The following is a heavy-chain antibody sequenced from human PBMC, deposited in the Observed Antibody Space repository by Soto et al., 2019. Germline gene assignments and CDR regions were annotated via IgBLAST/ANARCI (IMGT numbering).Heavy chain of an antibody. V-gene: IGHV3-21*01. CDR3: ARDAQFFGVVIYAFDI. Sequence: GGSLRLSCAASGFTFSSYSMNWVRQAPGKGLEWVSSISSSSSYIYYADSVKGRFTISRDNAKNSLYLQMNSLRSEDTAVYYCARDAQFFGVVIYAFDIWGQGTMVTVSS. D-gene: IGHD3-3*01. J-gene: IGHJ3*02. CDR2: ISSSSSYI. CDR1: GFTFSSYS.